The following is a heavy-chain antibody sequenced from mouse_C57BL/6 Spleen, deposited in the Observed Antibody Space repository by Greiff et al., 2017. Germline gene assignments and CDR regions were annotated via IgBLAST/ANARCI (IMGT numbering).Heavy chain of an antibody. D-gene: IGHD2-2*01. Sequence: VQLKESGPELVKPGASVKIPCKASGYTFTDYNMDWVKQSHGKSLEWIGDINPNNGGTIYNQKFKGKATLTVDKSSSTAYMELRSLTSEDTAVYYCARRGVVTTYYAMDYWGQGTSVTVSS. CDR3: ARRGVVTTYYAMDY. CDR2: INPNNGGT. CDR1: GYTFTDYN. J-gene: IGHJ4*01. V-gene: IGHV1-18*01.